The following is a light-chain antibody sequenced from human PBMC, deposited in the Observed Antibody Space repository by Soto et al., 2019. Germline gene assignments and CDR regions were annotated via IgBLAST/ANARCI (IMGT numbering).Light chain of an antibody. J-gene: IGKJ5*01. CDR1: QGVTTN. CDR2: DVS. CDR3: QQYNNWPYS. Sequence: EIVMTQSPRTLSVSPGEKATLSCRAGQGVTTNFAWYQQKSGQSPRLLIYDVSIRATGVPARFSGTGSETDFTLTISGLQSEDSAVYFCQQYNNWPYSFGQGTRLEIK. V-gene: IGKV3-15*01.